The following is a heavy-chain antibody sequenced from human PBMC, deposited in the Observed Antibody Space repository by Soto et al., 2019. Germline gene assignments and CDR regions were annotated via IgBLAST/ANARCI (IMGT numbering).Heavy chain of an antibody. CDR2: INHSGST. Sequence: SETLSLTCAVYGGSFSGYYWSWILQPPGKGLEWIGEINHSGSTNYNPSLKSRVTISVDTSKNQFSLKLSSVTAADTAVYYCARGPPLRFLEWLQPPEPDYWGQGTLVTVSS. CDR3: ARGPPLRFLEWLQPPEPDY. J-gene: IGHJ4*02. CDR1: GGSFSGYY. V-gene: IGHV4-34*01. D-gene: IGHD3-3*01.